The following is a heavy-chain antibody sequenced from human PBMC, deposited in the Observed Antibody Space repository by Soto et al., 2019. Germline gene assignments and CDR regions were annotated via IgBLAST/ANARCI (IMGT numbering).Heavy chain of an antibody. CDR3: ASSITIFGVLKGSMDV. Sequence: QVQLVQSGAEVKKPGSSVKVSCKASGGTFSSYAIGWVRQAPGQGLEWMGGIIPIFGTANYAQKFQGRVTITADESTSTAYMELSSLRSEDTAVYYCASSITIFGVLKGSMDVWGQGTTVTVSS. J-gene: IGHJ6*02. CDR1: GGTFSSYA. V-gene: IGHV1-69*01. D-gene: IGHD3-3*01. CDR2: IIPIFGTA.